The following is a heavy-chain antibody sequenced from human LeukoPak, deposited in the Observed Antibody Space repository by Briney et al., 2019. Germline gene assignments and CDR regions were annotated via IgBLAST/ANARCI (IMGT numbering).Heavy chain of an antibody. V-gene: IGHV4-4*09. J-gene: IGHJ6*03. CDR2: IYTSGST. CDR1: GGSISSYY. CDR3: ARHGYSSSSGLIQVYYYYYMDV. D-gene: IGHD6-6*01. Sequence: SETLSLTCTVSGGSISSYYWSWIRQPPGKGLEWIGYIYTSGSTNYNPSLKSRVTISVDTSKNQFSLKLSSVTAADTAVYYCARHGYSSSSGLIQVYYYYYMDVWGKGTTVTVSS.